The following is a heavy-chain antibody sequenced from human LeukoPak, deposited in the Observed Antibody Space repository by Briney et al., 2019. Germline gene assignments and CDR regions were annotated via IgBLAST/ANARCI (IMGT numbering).Heavy chain of an antibody. CDR2: IHHDGRT. J-gene: IGHJ3*01. Sequence: SETLSLTCAVSGGSLSGHYWSWIRQSPGKGLEWIGDIHHDGRTKYRPSLQSRISISLDTSKNEIFLRLTEVTAADTALYFCARDPEPQDYADTDNAYDVWGPGTMVTVSS. V-gene: IGHV4-34*01. CDR1: GGSLSGHY. CDR3: ARDPEPQDYADTDNAYDV. D-gene: IGHD4-17*01.